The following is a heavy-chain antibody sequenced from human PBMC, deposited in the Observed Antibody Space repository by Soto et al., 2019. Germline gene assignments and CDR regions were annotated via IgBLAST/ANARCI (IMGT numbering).Heavy chain of an antibody. Sequence: ASVKVSCKASGYTFTGYYMHWVRQAPGQGLEWMGWINPNSGGTNYAQKFQGRVTMTRDTSISTAYMELSRLRSEDTAVYYCAREWGMDNWNYGYGMDVWGQGTTVTVSS. CDR2: INPNSGGT. V-gene: IGHV1-2*02. CDR1: GYTFTGYY. D-gene: IGHD1-20*01. CDR3: AREWGMDNWNYGYGMDV. J-gene: IGHJ6*02.